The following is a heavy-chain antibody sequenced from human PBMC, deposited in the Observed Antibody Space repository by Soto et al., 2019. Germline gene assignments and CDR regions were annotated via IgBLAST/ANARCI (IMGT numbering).Heavy chain of an antibody. J-gene: IGHJ4*02. D-gene: IGHD6-13*01. V-gene: IGHV3-23*01. CDR2: MSGSGGST. CDR3: AKASGSSWPYYFDS. Sequence: EVQLLESGGGLIQPGGSLRLSCAASGFSFSRYVMAWVRQAPGQGLEWVSAMSGSGGSTDYPDSVKGRFTIYRDNSENTLVLQMNSLRAEDTAVYYCAKASGSSWPYYFDSWGQGTLVTVSS. CDR1: GFSFSRYV.